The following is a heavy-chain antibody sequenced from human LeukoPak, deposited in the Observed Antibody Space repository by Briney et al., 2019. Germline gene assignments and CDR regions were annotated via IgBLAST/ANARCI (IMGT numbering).Heavy chain of an antibody. Sequence: GGSLILSCAASGFTFSNYAMRWARQAPGKGVEWVSAISGSGGSTYYADSVKGRFTIPRDNSKNTLYLQMNSLRAEDTAVYYCTKGTIWLPFDYWGQGTLVTVSS. CDR1: GFTFSNYA. CDR2: ISGSGGST. CDR3: TKGTIWLPFDY. D-gene: IGHD5-18*01. V-gene: IGHV3-23*01. J-gene: IGHJ4*02.